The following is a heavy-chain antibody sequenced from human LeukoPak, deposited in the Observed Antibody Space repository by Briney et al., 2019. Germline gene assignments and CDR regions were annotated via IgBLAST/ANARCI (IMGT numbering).Heavy chain of an antibody. D-gene: IGHD6-19*01. CDR2: FDPEDGET. CDR1: GYTLTELS. J-gene: IGHJ4*02. Sequence: GASVKVSCKVSGYTLTELSMHWVRQAPGKGLGWMGGFDPEDGETIYAQKFQGRVTMTEDTSTDTAYMVLSSLRSEDAAVYYCATESGKAVAEWGQGTLVTVPS. V-gene: IGHV1-24*01. CDR3: ATESGKAVAE.